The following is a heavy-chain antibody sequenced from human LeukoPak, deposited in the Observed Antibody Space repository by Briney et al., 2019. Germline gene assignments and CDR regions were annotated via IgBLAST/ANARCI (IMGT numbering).Heavy chain of an antibody. D-gene: IGHD6-19*01. CDR1: AGTFSSYA. J-gene: IGHJ3*02. CDR2: IITIFGIA. V-gene: IGHV1-69*04. CDR3: ARSLAVAGTESAFDI. Sequence: SVKISCKASAGTFSSYAISWVRKAPGQGLKWMGRIITIFGIANYAQKFQGRVTITADKSTSTAYMELSSLRSEDTAVYYCARSLAVAGTESAFDIWGQGTMVTVSS.